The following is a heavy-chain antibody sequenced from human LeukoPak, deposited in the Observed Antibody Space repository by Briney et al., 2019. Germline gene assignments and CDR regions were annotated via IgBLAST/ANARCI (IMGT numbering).Heavy chain of an antibody. D-gene: IGHD3-22*01. Sequence: PSETLSLTCTVSGDSLTGYYWSWIRQPPGKGLEWIGNIYYTGNTYYNPSLKSRVTISLDTSKNQFSLKVISMTAADTAVYYCTQFDGSGLIRICGRGTMVTVS. CDR2: IYYTGNT. V-gene: IGHV4-59*04. CDR3: TQFDGSGLIRI. J-gene: IGHJ3*02. CDR1: GDSLTGYY.